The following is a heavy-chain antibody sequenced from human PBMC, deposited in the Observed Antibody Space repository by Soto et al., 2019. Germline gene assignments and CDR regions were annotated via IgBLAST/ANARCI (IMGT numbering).Heavy chain of an antibody. CDR3: ARVYQYQLLYFSAAAGTLDY. Sequence: EVQLVESGGGLVQPGGSLRLSCAAAGFTFSSYEMNWVRQAPGKGLEGGSYISRSGSTIYYAYSVKGRFTIFRDNAKNSLYLQMNSLRAEDTAVYYCARVYQYQLLYFSAAAGTLDYWGQGTLVTVSS. D-gene: IGHD2-2*02. CDR1: GFTFSSYE. J-gene: IGHJ4*02. V-gene: IGHV3-48*03. CDR2: ISRSGSTI.